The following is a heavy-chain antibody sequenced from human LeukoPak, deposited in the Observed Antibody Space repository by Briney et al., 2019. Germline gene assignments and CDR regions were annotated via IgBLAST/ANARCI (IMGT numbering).Heavy chain of an antibody. CDR2: ISYDGSNK. J-gene: IGHJ4*02. D-gene: IGHD3-10*01. CDR3: ARGYSITMVRGVLDY. CDR1: GFTFSGYG. Sequence: GGSLRLSCAASGFTFSGYGMNWVRQAPGKGLEWVAVISYDGSNKYYADSVKGRFTISRDNSKNTLYQQMNSLRAEDTAVYYCARGYSITMVRGVLDYWGQGTLVTVSS. V-gene: IGHV3-30*19.